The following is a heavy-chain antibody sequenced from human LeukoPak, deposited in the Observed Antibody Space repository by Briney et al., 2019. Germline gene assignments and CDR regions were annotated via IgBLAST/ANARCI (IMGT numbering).Heavy chain of an antibody. V-gene: IGHV4-4*07. CDR2: IYTSGST. Sequence: SETLSLTCTVSGGSISSYYWSWIRQPAGKGLEWIGRIYTSGSTNYNPSLKSRVTMSVDTSKNQFSRKLSSGADAATAVYYGAIELAVDYYYYMDVWGKGTTVTISS. D-gene: IGHD2-15*01. J-gene: IGHJ6*03. CDR1: GGSISSYY. CDR3: AIELAVDYYYYMDV.